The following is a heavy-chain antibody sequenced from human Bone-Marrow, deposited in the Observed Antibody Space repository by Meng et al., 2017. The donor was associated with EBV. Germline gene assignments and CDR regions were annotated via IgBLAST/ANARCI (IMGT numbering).Heavy chain of an antibody. CDR3: SRDLVGSDDY. CDR1: GFSFSSYW. V-gene: IGHV3-74*01. CDR2: LNEHGTIT. J-gene: IGHJ4*02. Sequence: EVQLVESGGALVQPGGSLGLSCAASGFSFSSYWMHWVRQAPGKGPVWVSRLNEHGTITTYADSVKGRFAISRDNAKNTLYLQMNSLRVEDMAVYYCSRDLVGSDDYWGQGTLVTVSS.